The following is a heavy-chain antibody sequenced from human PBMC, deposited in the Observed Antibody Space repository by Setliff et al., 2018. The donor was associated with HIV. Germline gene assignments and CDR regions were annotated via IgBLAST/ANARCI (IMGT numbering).Heavy chain of an antibody. Sequence: GGSLRLSCAASGFNFSSHTMSWVRQAPGKGLEWVANIKQDGSERSYVDSVKGRFTISRDNAKNSLYLQMNSLRAEDTAVYYCAQITVMGYWGQGTLVTVSS. CDR2: IKQDGSER. V-gene: IGHV3-7*01. CDR3: AQITVMGY. CDR1: GFNFSSHT. J-gene: IGHJ4*02. D-gene: IGHD4-4*01.